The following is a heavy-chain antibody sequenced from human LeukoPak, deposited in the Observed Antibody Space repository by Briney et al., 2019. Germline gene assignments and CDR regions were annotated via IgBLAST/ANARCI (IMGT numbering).Heavy chain of an antibody. V-gene: IGHV3-21*01. Sequence: KPGGSLRLSCAASGFTFSSYSMNWARQAPGKGLEWVSSISSSSSYIYYADSVKGRFTISRDNAKNSLYLQMNSLRAEDTAVYYCARDPVCGGDCYSRPFWGQGTLVTVSS. CDR1: GFTFSSYS. D-gene: IGHD2-21*02. CDR2: ISSSSSYI. J-gene: IGHJ4*02. CDR3: ARDPVCGGDCYSRPF.